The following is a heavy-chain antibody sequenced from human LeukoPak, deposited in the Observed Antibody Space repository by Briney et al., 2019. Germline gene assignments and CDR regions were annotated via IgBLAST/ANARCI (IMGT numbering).Heavy chain of an antibody. CDR2: MNPNSGNA. Sequence: ASVKVSCKASGYTFTSYDIRWVRQATGQGLEWMGWMNPNSGNAAYAQKFQGRVTMTRDTSISTAYMELCNLRSEDTAVYYCVSSLELLQIDYWGQGTLVTVSS. CDR1: GYTFTSYD. V-gene: IGHV1-8*01. D-gene: IGHD1-26*01. J-gene: IGHJ4*02. CDR3: VSSLELLQIDY.